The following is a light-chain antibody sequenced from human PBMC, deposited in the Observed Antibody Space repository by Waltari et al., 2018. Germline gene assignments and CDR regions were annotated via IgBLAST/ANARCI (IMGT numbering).Light chain of an antibody. CDR2: KAS. Sequence: DIQMTQSPSTLSASVGDRVTITCRPSQSISSGLALYQQRPGTAPKLLLYKASSLESAVPSRFSGSRSGTEFTLTISSLQPDDFATYCCQQYKSYPYTFGQGTKLEIK. CDR1: QSISSG. V-gene: IGKV1-5*03. CDR3: QQYKSYPYT. J-gene: IGKJ2*01.